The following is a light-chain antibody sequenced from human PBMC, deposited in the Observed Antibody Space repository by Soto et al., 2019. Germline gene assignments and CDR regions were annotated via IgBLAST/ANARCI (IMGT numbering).Light chain of an antibody. J-gene: IGKJ1*01. CDR1: HNVTGRF. CDR3: QQSYSTPLT. CDR2: GAS. Sequence: IVLTQSPGTLSLSPGESATLSCRASHNVTGRFLAWYHHKPGHSPRLLLYGASSRATGIPERFSGGGSGTDFTLTISRLEPDDFAIYYCQQSYSTPLTFGQGTKVEI. V-gene: IGKV3-20*01.